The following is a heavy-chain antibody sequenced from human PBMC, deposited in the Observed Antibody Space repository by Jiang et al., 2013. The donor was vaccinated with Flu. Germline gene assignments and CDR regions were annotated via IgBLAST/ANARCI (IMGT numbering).Heavy chain of an antibody. D-gene: IGHD6-13*01. CDR1: GDSVSSNSAA. J-gene: IGHJ4*02. CDR2: TYYRSKWYN. CDR3: ARTSYSSSWTSFEFDY. V-gene: IGHV6-1*01. Sequence: SLTCAISGDSVSSNSAAWNWIRQSPSRGLEWLGRTYYRSKWYNDYAVSVKSRITINPDTSKNQFSLQLNSVTPEDTAVYYCARTSYSSSWTSFEFDYWGQGTLVTVSS.